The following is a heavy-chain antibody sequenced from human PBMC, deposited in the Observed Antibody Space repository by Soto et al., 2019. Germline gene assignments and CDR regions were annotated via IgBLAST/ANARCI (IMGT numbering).Heavy chain of an antibody. Sequence: QVQLVQSGAEVKKPGSSVKVSCKASGGTFSSYAISWVRQAPGQGLEWMGGIIPILGTANYAQKFQGRVTITAAESRGTAYRELSSLRSEDMAVYYCARCHDQGEIPEPLYWGQGTLVTVS. CDR1: GGTFSSYA. J-gene: IGHJ4*02. V-gene: IGHV1-69*01. CDR2: IIPILGTA. CDR3: ARCHDQGEIPEPLY. D-gene: IGHD3-16*01.